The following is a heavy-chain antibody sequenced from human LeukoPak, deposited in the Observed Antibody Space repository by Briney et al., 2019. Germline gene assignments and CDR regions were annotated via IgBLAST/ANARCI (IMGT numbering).Heavy chain of an antibody. D-gene: IGHD2-21*02. CDR3: AKEAGVTAPPK. J-gene: IGHJ4*02. V-gene: IGHV3-23*01. Sequence: GGSLRLSCAASGLTFSNYAMSWVRQAPGKGLELVSGISGSGANTYHADSVKGRFAISRDNSKNTLYLQMNSLRAEDTAMYYCAKEAGVTAPPKWGQGTLVIVSS. CDR2: ISGSGANT. CDR1: GLTFSNYA.